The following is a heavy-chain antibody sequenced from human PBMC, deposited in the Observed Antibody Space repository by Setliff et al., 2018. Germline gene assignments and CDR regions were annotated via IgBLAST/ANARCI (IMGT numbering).Heavy chain of an antibody. Sequence: PSETLSLTCNVSGASISSGSHYWSWIRQSAGEKPTWIGHVYSTGSTNYNPSFESRVSISVDKPNNQFSLKMTSVTAADTAMYYCVRDRYGRNSDGSGVYNWFDSWGRGILVTVSS. CDR2: VYSTGST. CDR3: VRDRYGRNSDGSGVYNWFDS. V-gene: IGHV4-61*09. J-gene: IGHJ5*01. CDR1: GASISSGSHY. D-gene: IGHD2-15*01.